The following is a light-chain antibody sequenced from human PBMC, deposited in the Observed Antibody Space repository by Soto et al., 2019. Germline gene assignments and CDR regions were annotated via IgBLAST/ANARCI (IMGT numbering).Light chain of an antibody. CDR1: LTVSSTY. V-gene: IGKV3-20*01. CDR3: QLYGTSPL. CDR2: ATS. J-gene: IGKJ3*01. Sequence: EIVLTQSPVTLSLSPGESATLSCRASLTVSSTYITWYQQRPGQPPRLLIYATSTRSTDVPDRFSGSGSGTDFTRTISGLEPEDFGMYYCQLYGTSPLFGPGTKVDIK.